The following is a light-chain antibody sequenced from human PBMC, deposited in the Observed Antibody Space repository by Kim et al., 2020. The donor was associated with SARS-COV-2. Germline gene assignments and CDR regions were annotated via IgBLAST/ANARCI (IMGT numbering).Light chain of an antibody. CDR1: SSDVGRYTY. Sequence: QSALTQPASVSGSPGQSVTISCSGTSSDVGRYTYVSWYQHHPGGAPKLIISDVTRRPSGVSSRFSGSKSGNTAYLAISGLQTEDEGHYFCSPYSGTNTFLFGGGTQLTVL. CDR2: DVT. V-gene: IGLV2-14*03. J-gene: IGLJ2*01. CDR3: SPYSGTNTFL.